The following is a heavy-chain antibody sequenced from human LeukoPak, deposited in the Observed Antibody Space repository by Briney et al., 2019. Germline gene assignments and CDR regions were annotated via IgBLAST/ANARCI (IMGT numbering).Heavy chain of an antibody. CDR2: INHSGST. CDR1: VGSFSGYY. V-gene: IGHV4-34*01. D-gene: IGHD2-15*01. J-gene: IGHJ6*03. Sequence: SETLSLTCAVYVGSFSGYYWSWIRQPPGKGLEGIGEINHSGSTNYNPSLKSRVTISVDTSKNQFSLKLSSVTAADTAVYYCARRRYCSGGSCYSYYYYYYYMDVWGKGTTVTISS. CDR3: ARRRYCSGGSCYSYYYYYYYMDV.